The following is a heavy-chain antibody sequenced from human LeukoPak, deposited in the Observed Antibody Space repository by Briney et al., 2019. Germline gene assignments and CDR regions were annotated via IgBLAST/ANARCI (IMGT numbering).Heavy chain of an antibody. D-gene: IGHD2-2*01. CDR2: ISAYNGNT. CDR1: GYTFTSYG. J-gene: IGHJ4*02. CDR3: ARDRFLRSSTSCYAY. Sequence: ASVKVSCKASGYTFTSYGISWVRQAPGQGLERMGWISAYNGNTNYAQKLQGRVTMTTDTSTSTAYMELRSLRSDDTAVYYCARDRFLRSSTSCYAYWGQGTLVTVSS. V-gene: IGHV1-18*01.